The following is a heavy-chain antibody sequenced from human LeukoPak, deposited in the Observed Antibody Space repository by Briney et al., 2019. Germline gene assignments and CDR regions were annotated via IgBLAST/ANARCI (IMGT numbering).Heavy chain of an antibody. CDR1: GGSFSGYY. CDR3: ALQWPRHFTSGVWYLGGEDY. CDR2: MNHDGII. Sequence: PSETLSLTCAVYGGSFSGYYWSWVRQPPGKGLEWIGEMNHDGIINYNPSLKSRVTISLVTSKNQFSLKLNSVTAADTAVYYCALQWPRHFTSGVWYLGGEDYWGQGTLVTVSS. V-gene: IGHV4-34*01. D-gene: IGHD2-8*01. J-gene: IGHJ4*02.